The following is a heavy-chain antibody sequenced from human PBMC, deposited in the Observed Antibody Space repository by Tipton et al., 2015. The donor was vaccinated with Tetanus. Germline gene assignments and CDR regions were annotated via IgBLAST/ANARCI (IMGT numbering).Heavy chain of an antibody. CDR3: ARENGGYDYYYYYGMDV. D-gene: IGHD5-12*01. V-gene: IGHV3-21*01. Sequence: GSLRLSCAVSGFTVSSNYMSWVRQAPGKGLEWVSSISSSSSYIYYADSVKGRFTMSRDNAKNSLYLQMNSLRAEDTAVYYCARENGGYDYYYYYGMDVWGQGTTVTVSS. CDR2: ISSSSSYI. CDR1: GFTVSSNY. J-gene: IGHJ6*02.